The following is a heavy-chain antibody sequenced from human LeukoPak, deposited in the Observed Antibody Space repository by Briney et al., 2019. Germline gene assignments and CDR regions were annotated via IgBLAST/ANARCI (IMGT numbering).Heavy chain of an antibody. Sequence: GASVKVSCKASGGTFSSYAISWVRQAPGQGLEWMGGIIPIFGTANYAQKLQGRVTITADESTSTAYMELSSLRSEDTAVYYCASCSGGSCYSGDTWFDPWGQGTLVTVSS. D-gene: IGHD2-15*01. V-gene: IGHV1-69*13. J-gene: IGHJ5*02. CDR2: IIPIFGTA. CDR3: ASCSGGSCYSGDTWFDP. CDR1: GGTFSSYA.